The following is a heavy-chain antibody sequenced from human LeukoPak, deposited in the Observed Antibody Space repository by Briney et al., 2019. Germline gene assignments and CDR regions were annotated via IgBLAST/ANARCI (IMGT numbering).Heavy chain of an antibody. D-gene: IGHD6-6*01. CDR3: ARIAARNFDY. CDR2: INHSGST. J-gene: IGHJ4*02. Sequence: PSETLSLTCAVYGGSFSGYYWSWIRQPPGKGLEWIGEINHSGSTNYNPSLKSRDTISVDTSKNQFSLKLSSVTAADTAVYYCARIAARNFDYWGQGTLVTVSS. CDR1: GGSFSGYY. V-gene: IGHV4-34*01.